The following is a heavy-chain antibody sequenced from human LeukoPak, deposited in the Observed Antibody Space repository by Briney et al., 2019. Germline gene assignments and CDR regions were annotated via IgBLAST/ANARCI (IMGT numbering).Heavy chain of an antibody. CDR3: AVDCDDDCYPTLDNWFDP. Sequence: ASVKVSCKASGYTFTSYGISWVRQAPGQGLEWMGWISAYNGNTNYAQKLQGRVTMTTDTSTSTAYMELRSLRSDDTAVYYCAVDCDDDCYPTLDNWFDPLGQGTLVTDCS. J-gene: IGHJ5*02. CDR1: GYTFTSYG. V-gene: IGHV1-18*01. D-gene: IGHD2-21*01. CDR2: ISAYNGNT.